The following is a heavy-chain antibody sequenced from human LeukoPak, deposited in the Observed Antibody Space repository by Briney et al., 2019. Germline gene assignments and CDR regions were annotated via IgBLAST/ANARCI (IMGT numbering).Heavy chain of an antibody. CDR2: IYYSGST. V-gene: IGHV4-61*01. D-gene: IGHD3-10*01. CDR1: GGSVSSGSYY. J-gene: IGHJ4*02. CDR3: ARESTYGSGSYYDY. Sequence: SETLFPTCTVSGGSVSSGSYYWSWIRQPPGKGLEWIGYIYYSGSTNYNPSLKSRVTISVDTSKNQFSLKLSSVTAADTAVYYCARESTYGSGSYYDYWGQGTLVTVSS.